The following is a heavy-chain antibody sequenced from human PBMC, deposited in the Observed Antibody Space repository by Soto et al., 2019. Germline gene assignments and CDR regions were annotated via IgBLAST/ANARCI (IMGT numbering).Heavy chain of an antibody. CDR2: IYHSGST. J-gene: IGHJ4*02. Sequence: PXXTLSLPCAVSGGSISSSNWWSWVRQPPGKGLEWIGEIYHSGSTNYNPSLKSRVTISIDRSKNQFSLNLNSVTAADTAVYYCARGGDGYSSFFDYWGQGTLVTVSS. CDR1: GGSISSSNW. CDR3: ARGGDGYSSFFDY. D-gene: IGHD4-4*01. V-gene: IGHV4-4*02.